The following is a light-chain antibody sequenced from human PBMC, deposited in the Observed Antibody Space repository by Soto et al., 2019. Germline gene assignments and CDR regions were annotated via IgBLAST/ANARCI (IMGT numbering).Light chain of an antibody. J-gene: IGKJ1*01. V-gene: IGKV3-20*01. CDR3: QQYGGSSGT. Sequence: EIVLTQSPGTLSLSPGERVTLSCRASQSVSSSYLAWYQQKPGQAPRLLIYGASIRATGIPDRFSGSGSGTDFTLTISSLEPEDFALYYCQQYGGSSGTFGQGTKVEIK. CDR1: QSVSSSY. CDR2: GAS.